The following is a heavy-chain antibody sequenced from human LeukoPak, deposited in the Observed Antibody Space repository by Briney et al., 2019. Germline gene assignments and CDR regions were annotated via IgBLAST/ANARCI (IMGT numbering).Heavy chain of an antibody. CDR2: IYNSGSS. CDR3: ARRTGYYDGFDY. Sequence: KPSETLSLTCTVSGGSISNYYWSWIRQPPEKGLEWIGYIYNSGSSNYNPSLKSRVTISVDTSKSQFPLKLSSVTAADTAVYYCARRTGYYDGFDYWGQGTLVTVSS. J-gene: IGHJ4*02. D-gene: IGHD3/OR15-3a*01. CDR1: GGSISNYY. V-gene: IGHV4-59*01.